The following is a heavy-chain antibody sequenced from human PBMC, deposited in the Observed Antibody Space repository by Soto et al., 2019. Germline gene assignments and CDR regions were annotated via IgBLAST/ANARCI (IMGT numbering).Heavy chain of an antibody. D-gene: IGHD3-9*01. V-gene: IGHV3-48*02. CDR2: ISSGSKTI. CDR1: GFTFSGYS. J-gene: IGHJ4*02. CDR3: AREDILGTRSFDY. Sequence: GGSLRLSCAASGFTFSGYSVNWVRQAPGKGLEWVSYISSGSKTIYYADSVKGRFTVSRDNARNSQYLQMNSLRDEDTAVYYCAREDILGTRSFDYCGQGTLVTVSS.